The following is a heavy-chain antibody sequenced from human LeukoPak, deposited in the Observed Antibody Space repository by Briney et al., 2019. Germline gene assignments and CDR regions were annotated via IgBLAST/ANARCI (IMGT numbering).Heavy chain of an antibody. Sequence: PGGSLRLSCSASGFIFSNYGMYWVRQAPGKGLEFVSAISSDGDNTFYADSVKGRFTISRDNSKNTLYLQMSSLRPEDTAVYYCVKTMVTFGGIIRADAFDIWGQGTMVTVSS. CDR2: ISSDGDNT. CDR3: VKTMVTFGGIIRADAFDI. V-gene: IGHV3-64D*06. D-gene: IGHD3-16*01. CDR1: GFIFSNYG. J-gene: IGHJ3*02.